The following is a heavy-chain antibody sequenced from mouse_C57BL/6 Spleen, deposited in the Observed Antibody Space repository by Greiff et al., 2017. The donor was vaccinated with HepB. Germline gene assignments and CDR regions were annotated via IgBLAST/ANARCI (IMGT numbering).Heavy chain of an antibody. Sequence: EVQLQQSGPELVKPGASVKISCKASGYTFTDYYMNWVKQSHGKSLEWIGDINPNNGGTSYNQKFKGKATLTVDKSSSTAYMELRSLTSEDSAVYYCARSAHYYGSSNWYFDVWGTGTTVTVSS. CDR2: INPNNGGT. D-gene: IGHD1-1*01. CDR1: GYTFTDYY. J-gene: IGHJ1*03. CDR3: ARSAHYYGSSNWYFDV. V-gene: IGHV1-26*01.